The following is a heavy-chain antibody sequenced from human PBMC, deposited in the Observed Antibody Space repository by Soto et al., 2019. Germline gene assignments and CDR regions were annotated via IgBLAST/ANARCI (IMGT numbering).Heavy chain of an antibody. Sequence: GGSLRLSCAASGLTFSMYWMPWVRQVPGKGPEWVSRINDDGISTNYADSVKGRFTISRDNAKNTLYLQMNALRVEDTAVYYCTRGPRSTSTGTGAFWGQGTLVTVSS. CDR3: TRGPRSTSTGTGAF. V-gene: IGHV3-74*01. CDR1: GLTFSMYW. J-gene: IGHJ4*02. D-gene: IGHD1-1*01. CDR2: INDDGIST.